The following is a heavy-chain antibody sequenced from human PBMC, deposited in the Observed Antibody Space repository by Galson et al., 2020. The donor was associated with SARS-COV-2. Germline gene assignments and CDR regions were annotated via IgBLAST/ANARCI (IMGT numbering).Heavy chain of an antibody. V-gene: IGHV3-33*06. CDR2: IWYDGSNK. J-gene: IGHJ4*02. Sequence: GGSLRLSCAASGFTFSSYGMHWVRQAPGKGLEWVAVIWYDGSNKYYADSVKGRFTISRDNSKNTLYLQMNSLRAEDTAVYYCAKLSEVAAAPDYWGQGTLVTVSS. D-gene: IGHD6-13*01. CDR3: AKLSEVAAAPDY. CDR1: GFTFSSYG.